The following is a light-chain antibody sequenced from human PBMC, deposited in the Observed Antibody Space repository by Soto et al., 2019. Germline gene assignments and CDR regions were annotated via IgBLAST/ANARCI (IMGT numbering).Light chain of an antibody. CDR1: QDINRW. J-gene: IGKJ4*01. CDR3: QQYNIYPLT. V-gene: IGKV1D-16*01. Sequence: DVQMTQSPSSLSASVGDRVTITCRASQDINRWLAWYQQKPEKAPKSLIHAASSLQTGVPSRFRGSGSGTDFTLTISSLQPEDSATYYCQQYNIYPLTFGGGTKVEIK. CDR2: AAS.